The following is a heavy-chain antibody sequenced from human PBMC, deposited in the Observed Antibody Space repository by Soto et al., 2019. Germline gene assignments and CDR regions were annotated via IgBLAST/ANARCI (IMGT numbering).Heavy chain of an antibody. V-gene: IGHV4-38-2*01. CDR1: GYSISSGYY. J-gene: IGHJ5*02. CDR3: ARAAITMIRDNWFDP. Sequence: SETLSLTCAVSGYSISSGYYWGWIRQPPGKGLEWIGSIYHSGSTYYNPSLKSRVTISVDASKNQFSLKLSSVTAADTAVYYCARAAITMIRDNWFDPWGQGTLVTVSS. D-gene: IGHD3-10*01. CDR2: IYHSGST.